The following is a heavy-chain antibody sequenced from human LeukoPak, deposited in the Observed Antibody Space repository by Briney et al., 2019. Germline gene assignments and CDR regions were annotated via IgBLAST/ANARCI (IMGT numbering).Heavy chain of an antibody. D-gene: IGHD3-10*01. CDR1: GGYSTNYQ. J-gene: IGHJ5*01. Sequence: SETLSLICSVSGGYSTNYQWSWIRQSPEKGLEWIGYIYSSRNIKYNSSLKSRVTIPVDTSKNQFSLKLSSVTAADTAVYYCARALYGEGSYPGFDSWGQGILVIVSS. CDR3: ARALYGEGSYPGFDS. CDR2: IYSSRNI. V-gene: IGHV4-59*12.